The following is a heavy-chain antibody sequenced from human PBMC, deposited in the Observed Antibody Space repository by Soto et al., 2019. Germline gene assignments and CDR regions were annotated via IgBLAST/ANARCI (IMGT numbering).Heavy chain of an antibody. CDR1: GGSITTAGYS. J-gene: IGHJ6*02. CDR2: VYHPGSA. CDR3: AARPFYYYCLDV. Sequence: PSETLSLTCTVSGGSITTAGYSWSWLRRPPGKALEWIGDVYHPGSAYPNTPLKSRVTITPDRSKNQFSFKITSVTAAATSLYYCAARPFYYYCLDVWGQGTTVTVSS. V-gene: IGHV4-30-2*01.